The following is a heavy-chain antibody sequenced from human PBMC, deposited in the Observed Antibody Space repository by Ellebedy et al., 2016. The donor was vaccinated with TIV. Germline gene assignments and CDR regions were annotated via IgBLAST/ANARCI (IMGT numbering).Heavy chain of an antibody. D-gene: IGHD4-11*01. CDR3: ARYCNSNTCSNWFDP. J-gene: IGHJ5*02. CDR1: GYTFTSYG. Sequence: AASVTVSCKTSGYTFTSYGISWVRQAPGQGLEWMGWISAYNGNTNSAQMLQGRVTMTTDTFTSTAYMELRSLRSDDTAVYYCARYCNSNTCSNWFDPWGQGTLVTVSS. CDR2: ISAYNGNT. V-gene: IGHV1-18*04.